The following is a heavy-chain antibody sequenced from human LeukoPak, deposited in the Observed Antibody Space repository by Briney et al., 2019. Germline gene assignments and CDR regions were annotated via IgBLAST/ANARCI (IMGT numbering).Heavy chain of an antibody. Sequence: PSETLSLTCAVYGGSFSGYYWSWIRQPPGKGLEWIGEINHSGSTNYNPSLKSRVTISVDTSKNQFSLKLRSVTAADTAVYYCARGQEIGDAFDIWGQGTMVTVSS. V-gene: IGHV4-34*01. D-gene: IGHD3-22*01. J-gene: IGHJ3*02. CDR2: INHSGST. CDR1: GGSFSGYY. CDR3: ARGQEIGDAFDI.